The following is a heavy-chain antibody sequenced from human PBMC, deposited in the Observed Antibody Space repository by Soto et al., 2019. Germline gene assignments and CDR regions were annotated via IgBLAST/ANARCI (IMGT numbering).Heavy chain of an antibody. J-gene: IGHJ4*02. Sequence: QVRLHESGPGLVKPSETLSLTCFVSGGSISNFYWGWIRQPPGKGLEWLGYVFYSGSSTYNPSLQSRVTISVDTSQNLFSLKVRSVTAADTDIYYCARIKRGYSYGSIIDYWGQGILVPVSS. V-gene: IGHV4-59*01. D-gene: IGHD5-18*01. CDR1: GGSISNFY. CDR3: ARIKRGYSYGSIIDY. CDR2: VFYSGSS.